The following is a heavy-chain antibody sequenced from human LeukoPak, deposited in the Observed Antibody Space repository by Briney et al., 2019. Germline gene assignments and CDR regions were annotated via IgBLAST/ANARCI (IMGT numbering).Heavy chain of an antibody. D-gene: IGHD4-17*01. CDR3: ARSDYGDHSAYFDS. CDR2: IYYSGST. CDR1: GGSISGYY. V-gene: IGHV4-59*01. Sequence: PAETLSLTCCVTGGSISGYYWSWIRQPPGKGLEWIGYIYYSGSTNYNPSLKSRVTISVDTSKNQFSLNLSSVTAADTAVYYCARSDYGDHSAYFDSWGQGTLVTGSS. J-gene: IGHJ4*02.